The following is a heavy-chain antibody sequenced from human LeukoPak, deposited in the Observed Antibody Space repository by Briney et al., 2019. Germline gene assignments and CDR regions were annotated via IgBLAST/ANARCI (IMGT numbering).Heavy chain of an antibody. D-gene: IGHD2-2*01. CDR3: ARLTVPLRFDP. V-gene: IGHV4-59*01. J-gene: IGHJ5*02. CDR2: IYYSGST. CDR1: GGSISSYY. Sequence: PSETLSLTCTVSGGSISSYYWSWIRQPPGKGLEWIGYIYYSGSTNYNPSLKSRVTISVDTSKNQFSLKLNSVSAADTAVYYCARLTVPLRFDPWGQGTLVTVSS.